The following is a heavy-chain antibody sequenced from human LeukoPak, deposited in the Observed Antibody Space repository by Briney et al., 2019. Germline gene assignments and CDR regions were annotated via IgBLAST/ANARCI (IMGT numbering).Heavy chain of an antibody. CDR1: GYTFTSYG. CDR3: ARDVGEYCSSTNCYASHY. CDR2: ISAYNGNT. Sequence: ASVKVSFKSSGYTFTSYGISWVRQAPGQGLEWMGWISAYNGNTNYAQKLQGRVTMTTDTSTSTAYMELRSLRSDDTAVYYCARDVGEYCSSTNCYASHYWGQGTLVTVSS. V-gene: IGHV1-18*01. D-gene: IGHD2-2*01. J-gene: IGHJ4*02.